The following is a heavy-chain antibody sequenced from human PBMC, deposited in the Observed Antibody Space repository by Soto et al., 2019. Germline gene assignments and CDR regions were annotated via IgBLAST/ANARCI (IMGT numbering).Heavy chain of an antibody. J-gene: IGHJ4*02. D-gene: IGHD2-21*01. CDR1: GYTFTSFG. V-gene: IGHV1-18*04. CDR3: ARDRKECKYCAGDRGHYFDY. Sequence: QVQLVQSGAEVKKPGASVKVSCKASGYTFTSFGISWVRQAPGQGLEWMGWISVYNGDTNYVQKFQGRVTMTTDTATSIASMEVGRLRCDDTAVYYCARDRKECKYCAGDRGHYFDYWGQGTLVTVSS. CDR2: ISVYNGDT.